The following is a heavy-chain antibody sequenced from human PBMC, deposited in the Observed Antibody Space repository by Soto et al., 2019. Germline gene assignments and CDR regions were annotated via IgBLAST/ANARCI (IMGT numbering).Heavy chain of an antibody. CDR2: IDWDDDK. J-gene: IGHJ3*02. CDR1: GFSLSTRGVC. D-gene: IGHD3-10*01. CDR3: ARSLRIPMGFDAFDI. V-gene: IGHV2-70*01. Sequence: AAGPTLVNPTQTLTLTCTFSGFSLSTRGVCVSWMRQTPGKALECLALIDWDDDKYYSTSMTTRLTISKDTSKNQVVITMTNMDTVDTATYYCARSLRIPMGFDAFDIWGQGTMVTLS.